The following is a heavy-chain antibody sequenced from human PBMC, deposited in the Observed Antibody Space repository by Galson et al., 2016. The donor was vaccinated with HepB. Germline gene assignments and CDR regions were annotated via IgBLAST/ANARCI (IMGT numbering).Heavy chain of an antibody. V-gene: IGHV3-9*01. J-gene: IGHJ6*02. CDR1: GFTFDDYG. Sequence: SLRLSCAASGFTFDDYGMNWVRQVPGKGPEWVSGISWDSGEIGYADSVKGRFTISRDNAKNSLFLQMKSLRVEDTALYYCAKDKWMEPSGGMDVWGQGISVTVSS. D-gene: IGHD6-19*01. CDR3: AKDKWMEPSGGMDV. CDR2: ISWDSGEI.